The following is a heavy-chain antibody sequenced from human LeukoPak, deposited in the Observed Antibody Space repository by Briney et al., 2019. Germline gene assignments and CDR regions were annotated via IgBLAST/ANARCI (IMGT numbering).Heavy chain of an antibody. CDR2: IIPIFGTA. CDR1: GGTFSSYA. Sequence: SVKVSCKASGGTFSSYAISWVRQAPGQGLEWMRGIIPIFGTANYAQKFQGRVTITGDESTSTAYMELSSLRSEDTAVYYCAREGGYDGDYAWYYWGQGTLVTVSS. CDR3: AREGGYDGDYAWYY. D-gene: IGHD4-17*01. J-gene: IGHJ4*02. V-gene: IGHV1-69*01.